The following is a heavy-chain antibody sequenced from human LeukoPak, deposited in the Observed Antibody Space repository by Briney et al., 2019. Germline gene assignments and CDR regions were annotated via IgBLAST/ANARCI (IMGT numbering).Heavy chain of an antibody. V-gene: IGHV1-69*05. CDR3: ARAMLIRRSVFDY. CDR2: IIPIFGTA. CDR1: GGTFSSYA. D-gene: IGHD2-21*01. J-gene: IGHJ4*02. Sequence: SVKVSCKASGGTFSSYAISWVRQAPGQGLEWMGRIIPIFGTANYAQKFQGRVTITTDESTSTAYMELSSPRSEDTAVYYCARAMLIRRSVFDYWGQGTLVTVSS.